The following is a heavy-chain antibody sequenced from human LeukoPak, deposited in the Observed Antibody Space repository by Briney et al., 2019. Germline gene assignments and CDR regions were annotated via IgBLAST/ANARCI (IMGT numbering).Heavy chain of an antibody. CDR1: GFTFSSYA. J-gene: IGHJ4*02. D-gene: IGHD3-22*01. CDR2: ISGSGGST. V-gene: IGHV3-23*01. Sequence: PGGSLRLSCAASGFTFSSYAMSWVRQAPGKGLEWVSAISGSGGSTYYADSVKGRFTISRDNSKNTLYLQMNSLRAEDTAVYYCAKSPRYDSSGSSLDYWGQGTLVTVSS. CDR3: AKSPRYDSSGSSLDY.